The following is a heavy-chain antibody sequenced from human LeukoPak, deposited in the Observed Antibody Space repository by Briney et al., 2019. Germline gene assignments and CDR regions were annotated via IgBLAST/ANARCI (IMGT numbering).Heavy chain of an antibody. CDR2: ISYDGSNK. CDR3: AKVPTPYYFDY. CDR1: GFTFSSYG. Sequence: GGSLRLSCAASGFTFSSYGMHWVRQAPGKGLEWVAVISYDGSNKYYADSVKGRFTISRDNSKNTLYLQMNSLRAEDTAVYYCAKVPTPYYFDYWGQGTLVSVSS. V-gene: IGHV3-30*18. J-gene: IGHJ4*02.